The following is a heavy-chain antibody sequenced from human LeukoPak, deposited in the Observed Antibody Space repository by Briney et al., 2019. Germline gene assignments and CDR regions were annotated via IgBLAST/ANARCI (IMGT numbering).Heavy chain of an antibody. Sequence: SVKVSCKASGYTFTGYYMHWVRQAPGQGLEWMGGIIPIFGTANYAQKFQGRVTITADESTSTAYMELSSLRSEDTAVYYCARDLLRYCSGGSCSPFDYWGQGTLVTVSS. CDR3: ARDLLRYCSGGSCSPFDY. D-gene: IGHD2-15*01. V-gene: IGHV1-69*13. J-gene: IGHJ4*02. CDR1: GYTFTGYY. CDR2: IIPIFGTA.